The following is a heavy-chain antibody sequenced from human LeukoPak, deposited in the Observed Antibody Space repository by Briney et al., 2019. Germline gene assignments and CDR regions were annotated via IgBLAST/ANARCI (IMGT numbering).Heavy chain of an antibody. Sequence: GGSLRLSCAASGFTFSDYAVSWVRQVPGKGLEWVSAISSGGDYTYYADSVKGRFTISRDNSKNTLYLQMNSLRAEDTAVYYCAKGDHYDSTDLDVWGQGTTVTVPS. V-gene: IGHV3-23*01. J-gene: IGHJ6*02. CDR1: GFTFSDYA. D-gene: IGHD3-22*01. CDR3: AKGDHYDSTDLDV. CDR2: ISSGGDYT.